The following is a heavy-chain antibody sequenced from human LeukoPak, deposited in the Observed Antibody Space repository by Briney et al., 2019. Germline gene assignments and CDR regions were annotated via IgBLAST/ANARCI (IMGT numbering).Heavy chain of an antibody. D-gene: IGHD5-24*01. CDR1: GGTFSSYA. CDR3: ATRDGYNIGGAFDI. V-gene: IGHV1-69*05. J-gene: IGHJ3*02. Sequence: SVKVSCKASGGTFSSYAISWVRQAPGQGLEWMGGITPIFGTANYAQKFQGRVTITTDESTSTAYMELSSLRSEDTAVYYCATRDGYNIGGAFDIWGQGTMVTVSS. CDR2: ITPIFGTA.